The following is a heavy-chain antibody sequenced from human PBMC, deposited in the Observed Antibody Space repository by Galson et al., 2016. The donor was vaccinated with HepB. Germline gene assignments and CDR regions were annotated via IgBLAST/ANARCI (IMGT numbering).Heavy chain of an antibody. CDR3: AVWFGDVNY. CDR2: MFTSGNS. J-gene: IGHJ4*02. Sequence: TLSLTCTVSGGSISSGSYFCNWIRQPAGKGLEWIGSMFTSGNSNYNPSLKSRVTISLDTSKNQFFLEMSSVTAADTAVYYCAVWFGDVNYWGQGILVTVSS. D-gene: IGHD3-10*01. V-gene: IGHV4-61*02. CDR1: GGSISSGSYF.